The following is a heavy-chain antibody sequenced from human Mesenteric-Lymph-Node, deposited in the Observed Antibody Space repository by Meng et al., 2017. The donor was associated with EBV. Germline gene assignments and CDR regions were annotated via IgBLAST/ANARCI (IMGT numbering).Heavy chain of an antibody. D-gene: IGHD6-6*01. CDR2: IKSKTYGGTT. CDR3: TTEENSNE. V-gene: IGHV3-15*01. Sequence: EVGLVGCGGGVLRPGGSLRFSCAVSGFSFDDYGMAWVRQVPGKGLEWVGRIKSKTYGGTTDCAAPVKGRFTISRDDSKDTLYLQMNSLKTEDTAVYYCTTEENSNEWGQGTLVTVSS. J-gene: IGHJ4*02. CDR1: GFSFDDYG.